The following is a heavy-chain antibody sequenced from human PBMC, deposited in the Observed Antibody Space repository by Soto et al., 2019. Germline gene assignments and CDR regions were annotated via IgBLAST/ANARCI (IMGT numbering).Heavy chain of an antibody. CDR1: GFTFSRYW. D-gene: IGHD6-13*01. CDR3: ANPLLAAAGKNS. V-gene: IGHV3-7*01. J-gene: IGHJ4*02. CDR2: INQDGSEK. Sequence: EVQLVESGGGLVQPGGSLRLSCAAPGFTFSRYWMSWVRQAPGKGLEWVAHINQDGSEKGYVDSVKGRFTISRDNAKNSLYLQMNSLRVEDTGVYYCANPLLAAAGKNSWGQGTLVTVSS.